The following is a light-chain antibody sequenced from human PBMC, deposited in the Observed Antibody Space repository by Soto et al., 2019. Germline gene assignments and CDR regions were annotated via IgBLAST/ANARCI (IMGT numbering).Light chain of an antibody. Sequence: EIVLTQSPGTLSLSPGERATLSCRASQSVSSYLAWYQQKPGQAPRLLIYGTSSRATGIPNRFSGSGSGTDFTLTISSLQPEDVATYYCQKYDNVPFTFGPGTKVDIK. CDR1: QSVSSY. V-gene: IGKV3-20*01. CDR3: QKYDNVPFT. CDR2: GTS. J-gene: IGKJ3*01.